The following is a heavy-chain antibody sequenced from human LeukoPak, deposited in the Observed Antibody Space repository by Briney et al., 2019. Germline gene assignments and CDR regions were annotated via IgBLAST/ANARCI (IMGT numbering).Heavy chain of an antibody. D-gene: IGHD4-17*01. Sequence: PSETLSLTCTVSGGSISSSSFYRGWIRQPPGKRLEWIGTIYHSGSPYYNPSLNSRVTISGDTSKNQFSLKLSSVTAADTAVYYCAKDYGDYSLAWGQGTLVTVSS. CDR3: AKDYGDYSLA. J-gene: IGHJ5*02. CDR1: GGSISSSSFY. V-gene: IGHV4-39*02. CDR2: IYHSGSP.